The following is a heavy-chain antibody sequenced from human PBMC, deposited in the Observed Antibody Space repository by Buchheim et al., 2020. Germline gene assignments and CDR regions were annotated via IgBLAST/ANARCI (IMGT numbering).Heavy chain of an antibody. Sequence: QVQLQESGPGLVKPSQTLSLTCTVSGGSISSGGYYWSWIRQHPGKGLEWIGYIYYSGSTYYNPSLKSRVTISVDTSKNQFSLKLSSVTAAYTAVYYCARDQSPYYDFWSGYYAHWFDPWGQGTL. D-gene: IGHD3-3*01. CDR1: GGSISSGGYY. CDR3: ARDQSPYYDFWSGYYAHWFDP. CDR2: IYYSGST. V-gene: IGHV4-31*03. J-gene: IGHJ5*02.